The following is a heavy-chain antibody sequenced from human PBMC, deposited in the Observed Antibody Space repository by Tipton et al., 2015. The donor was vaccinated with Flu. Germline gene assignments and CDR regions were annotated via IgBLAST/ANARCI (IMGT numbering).Heavy chain of an antibody. CDR2: ISSGGNS. CDR1: GFTVSSNY. CDR3: ARGGGHSYYYGMDV. D-gene: IGHD1-26*01. J-gene: IGHJ6*02. Sequence: SLRLSCAISGFTVSSNYMSWVRQAPGKGLEWVSTISSGGNSFFADSVKGRFTISRDSSGNTVFLQMNSLRAEDTALYFCARGGGHSYYYGMDVWGQGTTVTVSS. V-gene: IGHV3-53*01.